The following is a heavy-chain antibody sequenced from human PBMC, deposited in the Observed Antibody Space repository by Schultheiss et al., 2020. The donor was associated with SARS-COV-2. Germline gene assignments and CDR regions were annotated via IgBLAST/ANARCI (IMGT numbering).Heavy chain of an antibody. CDR3: AREWKATVTNYYGMDV. D-gene: IGHD4-17*01. V-gene: IGHV1-69*05. Sequence: SVKVSCKASGGTFSSYAISWVRQAPGQGLEWMGGIIPIFGTANYAQKFQGRVTMTRDTSTSTVYMELSSLRSEDTAVYYCAREWKATVTNYYGMDVWGQGTTVTVSS. J-gene: IGHJ6*02. CDR1: GGTFSSYA. CDR2: IIPIFGTA.